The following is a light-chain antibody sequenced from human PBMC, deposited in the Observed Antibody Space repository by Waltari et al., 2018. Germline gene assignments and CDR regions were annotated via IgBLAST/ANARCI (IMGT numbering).Light chain of an antibody. CDR3: QHYVRLPGT. V-gene: IGKV3-20*01. Sequence: EIVLTQSPGTLSLFPGERATLSCRASQSVGRSLAWYQQKPGQAPRLLIYDASSRATGIPDRFSGSGSVTDFSLTITRLEPEDFAVYVCQHYVRLPGTFGQGTKVEIK. CDR2: DAS. CDR1: QSVGRS. J-gene: IGKJ1*01.